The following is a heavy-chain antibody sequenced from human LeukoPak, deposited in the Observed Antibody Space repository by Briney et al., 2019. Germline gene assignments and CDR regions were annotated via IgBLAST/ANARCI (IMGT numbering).Heavy chain of an antibody. V-gene: IGHV3-15*01. D-gene: IGHD2-2*01. CDR1: GFTFSNAW. CDR3: TTDNAPGMDV. Sequence: GGSLRLSCAASGFTFSNAWMSWVRQAQGKGLEWVGLIRDKPDGGTTDYAAPVKGRFTISRDDSKSMLYLQMNSLKTEDTAAYYCTTDNAPGMDVWGQGTTVTVSS. CDR2: IRDKPDGGTT. J-gene: IGHJ6*02.